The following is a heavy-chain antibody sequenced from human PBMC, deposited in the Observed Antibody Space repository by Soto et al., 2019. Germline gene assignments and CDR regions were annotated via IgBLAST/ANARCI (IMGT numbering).Heavy chain of an antibody. D-gene: IGHD3-10*01. J-gene: IGHJ5*02. Sequence: QVQLVQSGAEVKKPGASVKVSCKASGYTFTSYGISWVRQAPGQGLEWMGWISAYNGNTNYAQKLQGRVTMTTDTSTSTAYMELRSLRSDDTAVYYGACDSPRITLVRVGFDPWGQGTLVTVSS. V-gene: IGHV1-18*01. CDR3: ACDSPRITLVRVGFDP. CDR1: GYTFTSYG. CDR2: ISAYNGNT.